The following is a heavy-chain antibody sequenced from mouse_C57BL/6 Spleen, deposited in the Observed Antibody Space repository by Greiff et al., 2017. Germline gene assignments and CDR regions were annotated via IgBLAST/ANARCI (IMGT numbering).Heavy chain of an antibody. CDR1: GYSFTGYY. CDR2: INPSNGGT. Sequence: VQLKESGPELVKPGASVKISCKASGYSFTGYYMNWVKQSPEKSLEWIGEINPSNGGTTYNQKFKAKATLTVDKSSSTAYMQLKSLTSEDSAVYYCARKDWYIDVWGTGTPVTVSS. V-gene: IGHV1-42*01. CDR3: ARKDWYIDV. J-gene: IGHJ1*03.